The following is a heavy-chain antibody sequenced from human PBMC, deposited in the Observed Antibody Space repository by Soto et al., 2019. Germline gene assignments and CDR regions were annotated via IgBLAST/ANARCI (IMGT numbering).Heavy chain of an antibody. CDR3: ARVHVMVVAGSTFDY. CDR1: GYSIRSGSY. Sequence: ETLSLTCSVSGYSIRSGSYWGWIRQPPGKGPEWIASIYHGGTTFYNPSLKSRVTLSVDTSNNQFSLKLTSVTAADTAVYYCARVHVMVVAGSTFDYWGHGTLVTVSS. V-gene: IGHV4-38-2*02. CDR2: IYHGGTT. D-gene: IGHD6-19*01. J-gene: IGHJ4*01.